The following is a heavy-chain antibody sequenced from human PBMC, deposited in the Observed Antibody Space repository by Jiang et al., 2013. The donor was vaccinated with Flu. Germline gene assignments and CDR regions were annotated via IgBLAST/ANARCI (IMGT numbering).Heavy chain of an antibody. Sequence: VKPSQTLSLTCAISGDSVSSNSVAWNWVRQSPSRGLEWLGVTYYRSKWYNDYAVSVKSRITINPDTSKNQFSLQLNSVTPEDTAVYFCARGSSRALDYWGQGTLVTVSS. D-gene: IGHD2-15*01. J-gene: IGHJ4*02. CDR3: ARGSSRALDY. CDR2: TYYRSKWYN. CDR1: GDSVSSNSVA. V-gene: IGHV6-1*01.